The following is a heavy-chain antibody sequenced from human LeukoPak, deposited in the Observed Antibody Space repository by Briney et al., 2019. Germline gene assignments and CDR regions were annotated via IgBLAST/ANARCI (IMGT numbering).Heavy chain of an antibody. CDR3: AKAGSWRGDVIPRYDY. CDR2: ISSSSSYI. Sequence: PGGSLRLSCAASGFTFSSYSMNWVRQAPGKGLEWVSSISSSSSYIYYADSVKGRFTISRDNAKNSLYLQMNSLRAEDTAVYYCAKAGSWRGDVIPRYDYWGQGTLVTVSS. V-gene: IGHV3-21*01. J-gene: IGHJ4*02. CDR1: GFTFSSYS. D-gene: IGHD6-13*01.